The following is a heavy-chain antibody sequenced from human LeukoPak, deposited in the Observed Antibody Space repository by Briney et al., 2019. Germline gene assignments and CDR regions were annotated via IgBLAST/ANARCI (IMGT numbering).Heavy chain of an antibody. CDR1: GGSISSSSYY. Sequence: SETLSLTCTVSGGSISSSSYYWAWVRQPPGKGLEWIGEVSHSGSTNYNPSLKSRVTISVDTSKNQFSLKLTSVTAADTAVYYCARRSSGWYRNWGQGTLVTVSS. D-gene: IGHD6-19*01. CDR3: ARRSSGWYRN. CDR2: VSHSGST. J-gene: IGHJ4*02. V-gene: IGHV4-39*07.